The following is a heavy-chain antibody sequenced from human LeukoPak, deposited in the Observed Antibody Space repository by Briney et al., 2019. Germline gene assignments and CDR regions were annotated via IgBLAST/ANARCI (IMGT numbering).Heavy chain of an antibody. D-gene: IGHD3-3*01. CDR1: GGSISSYY. V-gene: IGHV4-59*08. CDR3: ATQKATIFGDRWFDP. J-gene: IGHJ5*02. Sequence: SETLSLTCTVSGGSISSYYWSWIRQPPGKGLEWIGYIYYSGSTNYNPSLKSRVTISVDTSKNQFSLKLSSVTAADTAVYYCATQKATIFGDRWFDPWGQGTLVTVSS. CDR2: IYYSGST.